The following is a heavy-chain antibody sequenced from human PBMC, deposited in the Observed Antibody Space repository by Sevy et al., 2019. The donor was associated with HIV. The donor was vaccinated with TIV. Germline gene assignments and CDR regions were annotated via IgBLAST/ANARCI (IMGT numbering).Heavy chain of an antibody. D-gene: IGHD3-22*01. CDR1: GYTLSELS. J-gene: IGHJ4*02. Sequence: ASVKVSCKVFGYTLSELSMHWVRQTPGKGLEWMGSFDPEDGETIYAQKFQGRVAMTEDTSTDIAYMALRSLRSEDTAVFYCAITKHYYDNSGYPFDYWGQGTLVTVSS. V-gene: IGHV1-24*01. CDR3: AITKHYYDNSGYPFDY. CDR2: FDPEDGET.